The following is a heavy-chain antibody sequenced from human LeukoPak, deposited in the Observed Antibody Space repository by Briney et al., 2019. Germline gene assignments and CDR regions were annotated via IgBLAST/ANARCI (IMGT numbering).Heavy chain of an antibody. V-gene: IGHV1-2*02. Sequence: ASVKVSCKASGYTFTGYFMHWVRQAPGQGLEWMGWISPYSGDTNYAQKFQGRVTMTRDTSISTAFMELSRLRSDDTAVYYCARGKDHYYDSSGYPDYYYYTMDVWGQGTTVTVSS. CDR3: ARGKDHYYDSSGYPDYYYYTMDV. D-gene: IGHD3-22*01. J-gene: IGHJ6*02. CDR1: GYTFTGYF. CDR2: ISPYSGDT.